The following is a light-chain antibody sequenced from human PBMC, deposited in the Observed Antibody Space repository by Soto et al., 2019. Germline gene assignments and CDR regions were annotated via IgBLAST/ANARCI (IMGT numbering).Light chain of an antibody. CDR2: GTS. CDR3: QQFGSSIPHT. CDR1: QVIGSRY. V-gene: IGKV3-20*01. J-gene: IGKJ2*01. Sequence: EIVMTQSPGTLSLSPGERATISCRASQVIGSRYLAWYHQKSGQAPRLLIYGTSSRATGIPDRFSGSGSGTDFTLTIRRLEPEDFGVYYCQQFGSSIPHTFGKGNKLEI.